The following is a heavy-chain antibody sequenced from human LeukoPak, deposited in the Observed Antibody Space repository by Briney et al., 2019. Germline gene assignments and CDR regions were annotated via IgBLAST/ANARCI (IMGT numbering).Heavy chain of an antibody. J-gene: IGHJ6*02. D-gene: IGHD3-16*01. CDR1: GFTFSSYW. Sequence: GGSLRLSCAASGFTFSSYWMHWVRQAPGKGLVWVSRINSDESSTSYADSVKGRFTISRDNAKNSLYLQINSLRAEDTAVYYCARDRPGGYYYYGMDVWGQGTTVTVSS. CDR2: INSDESST. CDR3: ARDRPGGYYYYGMDV. V-gene: IGHV3-74*01.